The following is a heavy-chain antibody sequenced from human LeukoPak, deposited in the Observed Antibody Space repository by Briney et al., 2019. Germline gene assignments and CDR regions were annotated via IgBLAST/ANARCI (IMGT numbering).Heavy chain of an antibody. CDR2: IIPIFGTA. D-gene: IGHD1-1*01. J-gene: IGHJ4*02. CDR1: VGTFSSYA. Sequence: GASVKVSCKASVGTFSSYAISWVRQAPGQGLEWMGGIIPIFGTANYAQKFQGRVTITADESTSTAYMELSSLRSEDTAVYYCARGGIVQLETEYYFDYWGQGTLVTVSS. V-gene: IGHV1-69*13. CDR3: ARGGIVQLETEYYFDY.